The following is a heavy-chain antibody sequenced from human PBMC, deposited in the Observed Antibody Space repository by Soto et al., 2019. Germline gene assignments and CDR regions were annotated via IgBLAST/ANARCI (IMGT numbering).Heavy chain of an antibody. CDR2: ISAYNGNT. J-gene: IGHJ4*02. D-gene: IGHD3-22*01. CDR3: ARDYYYDSSGYHGPVDY. Sequence: ASVKVSCKASGYTFTSYGISWVRQAPGQGLEWMGWISAYNGNTNYAQKLQGRVTMTTDTSTSTAYMELRSLRSDDTAVHYCARDYYYDSSGYHGPVDYWGQGTLVTVSS. CDR1: GYTFTSYG. V-gene: IGHV1-18*01.